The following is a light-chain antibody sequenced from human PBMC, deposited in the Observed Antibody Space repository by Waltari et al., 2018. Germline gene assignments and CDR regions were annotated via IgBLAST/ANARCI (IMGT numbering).Light chain of an antibody. CDR2: DAS. CDR3: QQRSNWPLFT. Sequence: EIVLTQSPATLSLSPGERATLTCRASQSVNSYLAWYQKKPGQAPRLLIYDASTSATAIPASFSGSGSGTDFTLTISSLQPEDFAFYYCQQRSNWPLFTFGPGTKVDIK. CDR1: QSVNSY. J-gene: IGKJ3*01. V-gene: IGKV3-11*01.